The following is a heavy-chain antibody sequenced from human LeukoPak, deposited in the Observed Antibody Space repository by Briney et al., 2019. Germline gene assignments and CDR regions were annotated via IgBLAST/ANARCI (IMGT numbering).Heavy chain of an antibody. CDR3: ARDSGYSSGWYDY. CDR2: INPNSGGT. Sequence: ASVKVSCKASGYTFTGYYMHWVRQAPGQGLEWMGRINPNSGGTNYARKFQGWVTMTRDTSISSAYMELSRLRSDGTAVYYCARDSGYSSGWYDYWGQGTLVTVSS. CDR1: GYTFTGYY. V-gene: IGHV1-2*04. J-gene: IGHJ4*02. D-gene: IGHD6-19*01.